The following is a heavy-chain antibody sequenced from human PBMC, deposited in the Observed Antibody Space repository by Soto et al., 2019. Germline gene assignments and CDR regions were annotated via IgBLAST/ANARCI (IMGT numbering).Heavy chain of an antibody. V-gene: IGHV4-4*07. CDR1: GGSITDYS. CDR2: IFSSGST. Sequence: LSLTWTVSGGSITDYSWVWIRQPAGKGLEWIGRIFSSGSTNYNPSLKGRITMSLDTSKNQFSLKLNSATATDTAVYFCARDQGVVVTADNWFDPWGQGILVTVSS. CDR3: ARDQGVVVTADNWFDP. D-gene: IGHD2-21*02. J-gene: IGHJ5*02.